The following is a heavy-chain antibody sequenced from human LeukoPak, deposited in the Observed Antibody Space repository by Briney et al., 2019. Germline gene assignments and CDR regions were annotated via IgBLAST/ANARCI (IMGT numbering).Heavy chain of an antibody. CDR2: IYPGDSDT. D-gene: IGHD3-10*01. CDR1: GYSFTSYR. CDR3: ARHGPLLWFGEFENLFDP. V-gene: IGHV5-51*01. Sequence: GEPLTISCLASGYSFTSYRIDWVRQMPGKGLEWMGIIYPGDSDTRYSPSFQGQVTISADKSISTAYLQWSSLKASDTAMYYCARHGPLLWFGEFENLFDPWGQGTLATVSS. J-gene: IGHJ5*02.